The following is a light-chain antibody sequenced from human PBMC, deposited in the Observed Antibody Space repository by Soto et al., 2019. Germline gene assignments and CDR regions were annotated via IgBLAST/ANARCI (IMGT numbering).Light chain of an antibody. Sequence: QSVLTQPASVSGSPGQSITISCTGTTSDVGNYNVFSWYQQHPGKAPKVILYEGTKRPSGVSNRFSGSRSDNTASLTISGLQADDEGEYYCCSFGGTGTWVFGTGTKLTVL. CDR1: TSDVGNYNV. CDR2: EGT. V-gene: IGLV2-23*01. CDR3: CSFGGTGTWV. J-gene: IGLJ3*02.